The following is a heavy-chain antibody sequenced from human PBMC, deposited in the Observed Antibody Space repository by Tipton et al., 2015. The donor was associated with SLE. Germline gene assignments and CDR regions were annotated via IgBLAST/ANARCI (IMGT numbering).Heavy chain of an antibody. CDR1: GGSISSYY. CDR2: IYYSGST. CDR3: ARVADDYGDPYYFDY. Sequence: TLSLTCTVAGGSISSYYWSWIRQPPGKGLEWMGYIYYSGSTNYNPSLKSRVTISVDTSKNQFSLKLSSVTAADTAVYYCARVADDYGDPYYFDYWGQGTLVTVSS. V-gene: IGHV4-59*01. J-gene: IGHJ4*02. D-gene: IGHD4-17*01.